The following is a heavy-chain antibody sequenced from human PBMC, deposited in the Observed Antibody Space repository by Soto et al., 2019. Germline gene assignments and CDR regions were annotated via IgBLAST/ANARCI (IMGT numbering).Heavy chain of an antibody. CDR3: AKGTEAVAGDDFDI. J-gene: IGHJ2*01. V-gene: IGHV3-23*01. CDR1: GFTFSSYA. CDR2: ISGSGSAT. Sequence: EVQLLESGGGLVQPGGSLRLSCVASGFTFSSYAMNWVRQARGKGLEWVSTISGSGSATYYADSVKGRFSISRDNSKPALVLQMNSLRAEAPSVYTCAKGTEAVAGDDFDIGGRGALVTVSS. D-gene: IGHD6-19*01.